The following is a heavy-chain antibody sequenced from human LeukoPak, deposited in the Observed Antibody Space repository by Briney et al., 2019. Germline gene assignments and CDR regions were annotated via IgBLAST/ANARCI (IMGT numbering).Heavy chain of an antibody. Sequence: GGSLRLSCAASGFAFSSYSMNWVRQAPGKGLEWVSSISSSSSYIYYADSVKGRFTISRDNAKNSLYLQMNSLRAEDTAVYYCARDHHPQYPGYFDLWGRGTLVTVSS. V-gene: IGHV3-21*01. D-gene: IGHD4-11*01. CDR1: GFAFSSYS. CDR2: ISSSSSYI. CDR3: ARDHHPQYPGYFDL. J-gene: IGHJ2*01.